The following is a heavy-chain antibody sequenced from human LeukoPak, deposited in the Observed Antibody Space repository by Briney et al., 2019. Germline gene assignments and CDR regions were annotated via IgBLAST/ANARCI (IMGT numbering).Heavy chain of an antibody. Sequence: GGSLRLSCAASGFTFSSYGMHWVRQAPGKGLEWVAVIWYDGSNKYYADSVKGRFTTSRDNSKNTLYLQMNCLRAEDTAVYYCARSFMTTVARVVDYWGQGTLVTVSS. CDR1: GFTFSSYG. V-gene: IGHV3-33*01. J-gene: IGHJ4*02. CDR2: IWYDGSNK. CDR3: ARSFMTTVARVVDY. D-gene: IGHD4-23*01.